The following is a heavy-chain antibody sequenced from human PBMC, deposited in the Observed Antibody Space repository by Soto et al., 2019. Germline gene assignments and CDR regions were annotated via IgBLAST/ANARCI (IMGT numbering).Heavy chain of an antibody. Sequence: GGSLRLSCAASGFTFSSYAMSWVRQAPGKGLEWVSAISGSGGSTYYADSVKGRFTISRDNSKNTLYLQMNSLRAEDTAVYYCAKSSRRVFPGVLLWFGEEVGSFDYWGQGTLVTVSS. J-gene: IGHJ4*02. CDR1: GFTFSSYA. CDR3: AKSSRRVFPGVLLWFGEEVGSFDY. V-gene: IGHV3-23*01. D-gene: IGHD3-10*01. CDR2: ISGSGGST.